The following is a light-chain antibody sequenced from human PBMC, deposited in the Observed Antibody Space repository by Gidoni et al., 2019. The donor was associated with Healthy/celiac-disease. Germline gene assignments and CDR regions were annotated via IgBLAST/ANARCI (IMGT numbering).Light chain of an antibody. CDR2: LGS. CDR1: QRLLHSNGYNY. Sequence: DIVMTQSPLSLPVTPGEPASISCRSSQRLLHSNGYNYLDWYLPKPGHSPQLLIYLGSNRASGVPDRCSGSGSGTDFTLKISRVEAEDVGVYYCMQALQTPFTFGPGTKVDIK. CDR3: MQALQTPFT. V-gene: IGKV2-28*01. J-gene: IGKJ3*01.